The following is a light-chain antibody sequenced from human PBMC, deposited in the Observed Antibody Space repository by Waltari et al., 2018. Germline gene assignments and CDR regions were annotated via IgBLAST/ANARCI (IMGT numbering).Light chain of an antibody. J-gene: IGKJ4*01. V-gene: IGKV4-1*01. CDR1: HSGLYSSNNKNY. CDR3: QQQYSFPLT. CDR2: WAS. Sequence: DIVMTQSPDSLAVYLGERDTINCRSSHSGLYSSNNKNYLTWSQLKPGQPPKLLIYWASVRGSGVPDRFSGSESGTDFTLTISNLQAEDVAVYYCQQQYSFPLTFGGGTKVEIK.